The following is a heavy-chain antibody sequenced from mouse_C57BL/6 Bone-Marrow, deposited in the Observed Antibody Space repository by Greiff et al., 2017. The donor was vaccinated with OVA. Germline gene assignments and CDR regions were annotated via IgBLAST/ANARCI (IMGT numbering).Heavy chain of an antibody. D-gene: IGHD1-1*01. CDR2: IDPSDSYT. J-gene: IGHJ1*03. V-gene: IGHV1-69*01. CDR3: ARDDYGSIKGWYFDV. CDR1: GYTFTSYW. Sequence: QVHVKQPGAELVMPGASVKLSCKASGYTFTSYWMHWVKQRPGQGLEWIGEIDPSDSYTNYNQKFKGKSTLTVDKSSSTAYMQLSSLTSEDSAVYYCARDDYGSIKGWYFDVWGTGTTVTVSS.